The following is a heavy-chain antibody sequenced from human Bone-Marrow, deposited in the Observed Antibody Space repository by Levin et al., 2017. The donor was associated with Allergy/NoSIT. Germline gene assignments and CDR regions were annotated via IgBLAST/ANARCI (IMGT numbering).Heavy chain of an antibody. D-gene: IGHD6-13*01. V-gene: IGHV3-30*18. Sequence: GESLKISCAASGFAFSSSGMHWVRQAPGKGLEWVAVISYDGHDAYYGDSVEGRFTISRDNSKDTLYLQMNSLRIDDTAVYYCAKSASVIAAAGSRAGYFDYWGQGTLVTVSS. CDR3: AKSASVIAAAGSRAGYFDY. CDR1: GFAFSSSG. J-gene: IGHJ4*02. CDR2: ISYDGHDA.